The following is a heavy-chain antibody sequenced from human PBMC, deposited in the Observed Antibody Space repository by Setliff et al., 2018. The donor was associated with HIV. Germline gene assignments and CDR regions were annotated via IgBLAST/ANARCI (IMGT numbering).Heavy chain of an antibody. CDR1: GGSISSSSYY. Sequence: SETLSLTCTVSGGSISSSSYYWGWIRQPPGKGLEWLGYIYPSGSTNYNPSLKSRVTISVDTSKNQFSLKLNSVTAADTAVYYCARFSNTLNWFDPWGQGTLVTVSS. CDR3: ARFSNTLNWFDP. D-gene: IGHD4-4*01. J-gene: IGHJ5*02. CDR2: IYPSGST. V-gene: IGHV4-61*05.